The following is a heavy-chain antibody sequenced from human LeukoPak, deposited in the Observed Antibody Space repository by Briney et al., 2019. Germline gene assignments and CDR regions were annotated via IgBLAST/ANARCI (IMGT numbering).Heavy chain of an antibody. Sequence: PGGCLRLSPAPSRFSFSIYAMHWVCRAPGRGREYGSAISRQGVSTYYAYSVKSRFTISRQNSKTTLYCQTRSLRAEATVVYYCVKGDIATAGTQGFDYWGQGTLVTVSS. CDR1: RFSFSIYA. J-gene: IGHJ4*02. CDR3: VKGDIATAGTQGFDY. D-gene: IGHD6-13*01. CDR2: ISRQGVST. V-gene: IGHV3-64D*06.